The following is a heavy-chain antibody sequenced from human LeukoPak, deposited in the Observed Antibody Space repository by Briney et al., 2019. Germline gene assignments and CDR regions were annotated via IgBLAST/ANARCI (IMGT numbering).Heavy chain of an antibody. Sequence: ASVKVSCKASGYTFTGFYIHRVRQAPGQGLEWMGWINPNSGGTNYAQKFQGRVTMTRDRSITTVYMEVSSLASDDTAVYYCTRGSFWESPVNWFDPWGQGTLVIVSS. CDR1: GYTFTGFY. J-gene: IGHJ5*02. V-gene: IGHV1-2*02. D-gene: IGHD1-26*01. CDR3: TRGSFWESPVNWFDP. CDR2: INPNSGGT.